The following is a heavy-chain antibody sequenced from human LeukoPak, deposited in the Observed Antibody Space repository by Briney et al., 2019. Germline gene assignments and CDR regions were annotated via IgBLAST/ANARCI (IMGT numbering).Heavy chain of an antibody. Sequence: SETLSLTCTVSGGSISHYYWSWIRQSPGKGLEWIGYVSNSGTTDYRPSLRGRVTVSVDTSQSRVSLKLTSMTAADTGLYYCARHHSSAYPFDYWGQGTLVAVSS. D-gene: IGHD3-22*01. J-gene: IGHJ4*02. CDR2: VSNSGTT. V-gene: IGHV4-59*08. CDR3: ARHHSSAYPFDY. CDR1: GGSISHYY.